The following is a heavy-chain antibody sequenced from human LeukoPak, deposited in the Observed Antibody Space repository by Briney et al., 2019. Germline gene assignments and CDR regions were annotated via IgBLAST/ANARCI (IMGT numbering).Heavy chain of an antibody. J-gene: IGHJ4*02. CDR2: IHSGGGT. CDR1: GFTVTSNY. CDR3: VGATGFGY. Sequence: GGSLRLFCAVSGFTVTSNYMSWVRQAPGKGLEWVSVIHSGGGTYYADSVKGRFTSSRDKSKNTVYLQMNSLRAEDTAVYFCVGATGFGYWGQGSLVTVSS. V-gene: IGHV3-66*01. D-gene: IGHD4-17*01.